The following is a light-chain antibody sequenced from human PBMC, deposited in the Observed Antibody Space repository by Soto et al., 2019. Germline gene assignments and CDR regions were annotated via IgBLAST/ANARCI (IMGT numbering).Light chain of an antibody. J-gene: IGLJ1*01. Sequence: QSVLTQPPSASGAPGQRVTISCSGSSSNIGTSSVHWFQQLPGTAPKLLISTTNQRPSGVPERFSGSKSGASASLAISGLEDEDEADYYCSAWDVSRNGHVFGTGTKLTVL. CDR1: SSNIGTSS. V-gene: IGLV1-44*01. CDR3: SAWDVSRNGHV. CDR2: TTN.